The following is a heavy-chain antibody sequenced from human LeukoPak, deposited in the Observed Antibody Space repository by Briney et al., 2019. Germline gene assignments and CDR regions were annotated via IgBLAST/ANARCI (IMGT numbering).Heavy chain of an antibody. CDR1: RFTFSSYS. V-gene: IGHV3-21*01. D-gene: IGHD6-19*01. Sequence: GGSLRLSCAASRFTFSSYSMNWVRQAPGKGLEWVSFISSSGSYIYYADSVKGRFTISRDNAKNSLYLQMNRLRAEDTAVYYCAIGGSEWLDAFDIWGQGTMVTVSS. J-gene: IGHJ3*02. CDR2: ISSSGSYI. CDR3: AIGGSEWLDAFDI.